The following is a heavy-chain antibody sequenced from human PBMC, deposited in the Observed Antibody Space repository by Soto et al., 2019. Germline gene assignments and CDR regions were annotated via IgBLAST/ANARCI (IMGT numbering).Heavy chain of an antibody. Sequence: QVQLVPSGSEVKKPGASVKVSCKASGFTFSSSYMHWVRQAPGQGLEWMGIINLGGGGTNYAQRFQGRVTMTRDTSTSTVYMELSRLTDEDTDVFYCARGGEVGPRGDYWGQGTLVVVSA. CDR1: GFTFSSSY. D-gene: IGHD1-26*01. J-gene: IGHJ4*02. CDR2: INLGGGGT. V-gene: IGHV1-46*01. CDR3: ARGGEVGPRGDY.